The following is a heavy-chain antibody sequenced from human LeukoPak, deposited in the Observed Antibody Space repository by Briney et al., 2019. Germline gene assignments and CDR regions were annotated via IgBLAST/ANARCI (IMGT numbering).Heavy chain of an antibody. D-gene: IGHD2/OR15-2a*01. J-gene: IGHJ4*02. Sequence: AGGSLRLSCAASGFTFDDYAMHWVRQAPGKGLEWVSGISWNSGSIGYADSVKGRFTISRDNAKNSLYLQMNSLRAEDTALYYCAKASARFFGGHFDYWGQGTLVTVSS. CDR2: ISWNSGSI. V-gene: IGHV3-9*01. CDR3: AKASARFFGGHFDY. CDR1: GFTFDDYA.